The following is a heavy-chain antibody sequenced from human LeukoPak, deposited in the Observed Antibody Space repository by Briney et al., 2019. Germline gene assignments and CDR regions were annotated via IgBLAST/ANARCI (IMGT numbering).Heavy chain of an antibody. CDR1: GFTFSSYA. CDR3: AKAPTDYYGSGSYYNVPNWFDP. D-gene: IGHD3-10*01. V-gene: IGHV3-23*01. J-gene: IGHJ5*02. CDR2: ISGSGGST. Sequence: GGSLRLSCAASGFTFSSYAMSWVRQAPGKGLEWVSAISGSGGSTYYADSVKGRFTISRDNSKNTLYLQMNSLRAEDTAVYYCAKAPTDYYGSGSYYNVPNWFDPWGQGTLVTVSS.